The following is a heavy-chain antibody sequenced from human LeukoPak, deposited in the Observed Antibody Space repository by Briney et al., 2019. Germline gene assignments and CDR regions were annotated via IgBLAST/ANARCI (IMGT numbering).Heavy chain of an antibody. CDR2: IYTSGST. CDR1: GGSISSYY. J-gene: IGHJ3*02. V-gene: IGHV4-4*07. D-gene: IGHD1-26*01. Sequence: SETLSLTCTVSGGSISSYYWSWIRQPAGKGLEWIGRIYTSGSTNYNPSLKSRVTISVDTSKNQFSLKLSSVTAADTAVYYCARGIVGATSAAFDIWGQGTMVTVSS. CDR3: ARGIVGATSAAFDI.